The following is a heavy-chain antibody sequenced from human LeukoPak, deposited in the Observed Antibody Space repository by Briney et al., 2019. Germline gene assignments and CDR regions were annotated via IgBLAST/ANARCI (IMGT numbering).Heavy chain of an antibody. J-gene: IGHJ3*02. CDR1: GDSISNYY. Sequence: SETLSLTCTVSGDSISNYYRSWIRQPPGKGLEWIGYIYTSGSPNYNPSLKSRLTTPAETPEKHFFLKQTSGTTADTARYYCAGTPYCSSDNCYRFYNGNDGFDIWGQGTKVTVSS. CDR2: IYTSGSP. D-gene: IGHD2-2*01. V-gene: IGHV4-4*09. CDR3: AGTPYCSSDNCYRFYNGNDGFDI.